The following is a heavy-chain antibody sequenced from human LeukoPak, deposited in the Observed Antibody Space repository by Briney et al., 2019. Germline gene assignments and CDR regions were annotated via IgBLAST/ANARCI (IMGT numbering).Heavy chain of an antibody. CDR1: GFTFSSYG. CDR2: ISYDGSNK. J-gene: IGHJ2*01. V-gene: IGHV3-30*03. CDR3: ASNPASTRVLDL. D-gene: IGHD2/OR15-2a*01. Sequence: GGSLRLSCAASGFTFSSYGMHWVRQAPGKGLEWVAVISYDGSNKYYADSVKGRFTISRDNSKNTLYLQMNSLRAEDTAVYYCASNPASTRVLDLWGRGTLVTVSS.